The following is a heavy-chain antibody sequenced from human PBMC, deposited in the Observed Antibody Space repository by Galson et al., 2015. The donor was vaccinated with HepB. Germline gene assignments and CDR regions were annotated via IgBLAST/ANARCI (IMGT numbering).Heavy chain of an antibody. D-gene: IGHD2-21*02. J-gene: IGHJ4*02. CDR2: ISGSGGSS. CDR3: AKGLPSQLDNYFDY. Sequence: SLRLSCAASGFTFSGFAMNWVRQAPGKGLEWVSGISGSGGSSDNAHSVKGRFTISRDNSENTLYLQMNSLRAEDTAVYYCAKGLPSQLDNYFDYWGQGTLVTVSS. CDR1: GFTFSGFA. V-gene: IGHV3-23*01.